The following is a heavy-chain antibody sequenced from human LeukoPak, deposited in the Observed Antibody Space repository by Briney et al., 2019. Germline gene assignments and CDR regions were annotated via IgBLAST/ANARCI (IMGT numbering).Heavy chain of an antibody. D-gene: IGHD6-19*01. CDR1: GYTFTNYA. Sequence: ASVKVSCKASGYTFTNYAMNWVRQAPGQGFEWLGWINTNTGNPTYAQGFTGRFVFSLDTSVSTAYLQISSLKAEDTAVYYCGREGLAVAGPFDYWGQGTLVTVSS. CDR2: INTNTGNP. V-gene: IGHV7-4-1*02. CDR3: GREGLAVAGPFDY. J-gene: IGHJ4*02.